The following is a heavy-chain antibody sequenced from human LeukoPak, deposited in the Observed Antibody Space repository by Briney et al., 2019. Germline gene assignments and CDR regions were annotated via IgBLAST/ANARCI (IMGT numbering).Heavy chain of an antibody. D-gene: IGHD3-3*01. Sequence: SQTLSPTCAISGDSVSRNSATWNWMRQAPARGLEGLGRTYYRSKWYNDYALSVKTRITINAHTSKNQFSLHLNSVTPDNTAVYYCARGLLDFGVTIAYYYYIDVWGKGTTVTVSS. V-gene: IGHV6-1*01. CDR2: TYYRSKWYN. CDR3: ARGLLDFGVTIAYYYYIDV. J-gene: IGHJ6*03. CDR1: GDSVSRNSAT.